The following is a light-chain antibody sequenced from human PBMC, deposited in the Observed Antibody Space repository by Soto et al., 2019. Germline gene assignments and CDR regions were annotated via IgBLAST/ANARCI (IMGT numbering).Light chain of an antibody. Sequence: DIVMTQSPLSLPVTPGEPASISCRSSQSLLHSNGYNYLDWYLQKPGQSPQLLIYLGSNRASGDPDVFSGSGAGTDFKLKLSRVEAEDVGVYYCMQAGQTRITFGQGTRLEIK. CDR3: MQAGQTRIT. J-gene: IGKJ5*01. V-gene: IGKV2-28*01. CDR2: LGS. CDR1: QSLLHSNGYNY.